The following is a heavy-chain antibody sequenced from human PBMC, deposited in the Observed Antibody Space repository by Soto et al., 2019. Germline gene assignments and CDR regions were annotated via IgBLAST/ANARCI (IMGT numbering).Heavy chain of an antibody. Sequence: PXETLSLTFAVYGGSFSGYYWSWIRQPPGKGLEWIGEINHSGSTNYNPSLKSRVTISVDTSKNQFSLKLGSVTAADTAVYYCARGPSRYCSSTSCYKADPWGQGTLVTVSS. V-gene: IGHV4-34*01. CDR2: INHSGST. D-gene: IGHD2-2*02. CDR3: ARGPSRYCSSTSCYKADP. CDR1: GGSFSGYY. J-gene: IGHJ5*02.